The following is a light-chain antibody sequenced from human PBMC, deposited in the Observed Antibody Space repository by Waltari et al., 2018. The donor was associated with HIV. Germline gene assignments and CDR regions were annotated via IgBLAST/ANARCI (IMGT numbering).Light chain of an antibody. J-gene: IGKJ2*01. CDR2: GAS. Sequence: EIVMTQSPATLSVSPGERATLSCRASQSVSSNFAWYQQKPGQAPRLLIYGASTRATGIPARFSGSGSGTEFTLTISSLQSEDFAVYYCQQYNNWPGTFGQGTKLGIK. CDR3: QQYNNWPGT. V-gene: IGKV3-15*01. CDR1: QSVSSN.